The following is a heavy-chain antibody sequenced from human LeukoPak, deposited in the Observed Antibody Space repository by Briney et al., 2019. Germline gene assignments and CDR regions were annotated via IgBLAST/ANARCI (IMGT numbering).Heavy chain of an antibody. CDR2: ISGSGGST. Sequence: PGGSLRLSCAASGFTFSSYAMSWVRQAPGKGLEWVSAISGSGGSTYYADSVKGRFTISRDNSKNTLYLQMNSLRAEDTAVYYCAKTPAAIVVVTPFDYWGQGTLVTVSS. D-gene: IGHD3-22*01. CDR3: AKTPAAIVVVTPFDY. J-gene: IGHJ4*02. V-gene: IGHV3-23*01. CDR1: GFTFSSYA.